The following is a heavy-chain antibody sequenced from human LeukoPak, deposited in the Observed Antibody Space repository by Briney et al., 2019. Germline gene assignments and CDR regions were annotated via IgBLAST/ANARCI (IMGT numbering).Heavy chain of an antibody. D-gene: IGHD4-11*01. Sequence: SETLSLTCTVSGGSISSADYYWGWIRQPPGKGLECIGYIYYSGSTDYNPSLRSRVTISVDTSKNQFSLKLNSVTAVDTAVYYCVRPTYGFDVFDIWGQGTMVTVSS. CDR2: IYYSGST. CDR3: VRPTYGFDVFDI. CDR1: GGSISSADYY. J-gene: IGHJ3*02. V-gene: IGHV4-30-4*01.